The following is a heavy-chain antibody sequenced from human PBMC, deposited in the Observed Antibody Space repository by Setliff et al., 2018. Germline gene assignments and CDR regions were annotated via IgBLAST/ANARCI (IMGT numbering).Heavy chain of an antibody. V-gene: IGHV4-4*08. CDR1: GGSISSYY. CDR2: IHISGST. D-gene: IGHD3-10*01. Sequence: SETLSLTCTVSGGSISSYYWSWIRQPPGKGLEWIGYIHISGSTNYNPSLKSRGTISVDTSRNQLSLKLTSVTAADTAVYYCARHVGSRSRGYNYYYYYMDVWGKGTTVTVSS. J-gene: IGHJ6*03. CDR3: ARHVGSRSRGYNYYYYYMDV.